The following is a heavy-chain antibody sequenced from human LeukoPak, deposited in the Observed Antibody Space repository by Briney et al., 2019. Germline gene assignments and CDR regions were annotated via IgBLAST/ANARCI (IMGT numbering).Heavy chain of an antibody. J-gene: IGHJ3*02. V-gene: IGHV1-18*01. CDR2: ISAYNGNT. CDR3: ARGQGYYDSPPNPSDAFDI. Sequence: ASVKVSCKASGYTFTSYGISWVRQAPGQGLEWMGWISAYNGNTNYAQKPQGRVTMTTDTSTSTAYMELRSLRSDDTAVYYCARGQGYYDSPPNPSDAFDIWGQGTMVTVSS. D-gene: IGHD3-22*01. CDR1: GYTFTSYG.